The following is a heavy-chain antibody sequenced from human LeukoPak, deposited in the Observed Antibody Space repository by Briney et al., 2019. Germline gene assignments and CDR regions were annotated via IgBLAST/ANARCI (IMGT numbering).Heavy chain of an antibody. CDR3: STAIAAGISYYYYGMDV. Sequence: KAWGSLRLSCAASGFIFRNAWMNWVRQAPVKGLEWVGRIKSKTDGETIDYAAPVKGRFTISRDDSKNTLYLQMNSLKTEDMGAYFCSTAIAAGISYYYYGMDVWGQGTTVSVSS. V-gene: IGHV3-15*01. J-gene: IGHJ6*02. CDR1: GFIFRNAW. CDR2: IKSKTDGETI. D-gene: IGHD6-13*01.